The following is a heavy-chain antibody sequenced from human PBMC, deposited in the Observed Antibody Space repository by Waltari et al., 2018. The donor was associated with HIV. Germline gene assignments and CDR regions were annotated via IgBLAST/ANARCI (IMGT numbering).Heavy chain of an antibody. Sequence: QVQVQESGPGLVTPSETLSLNCTVSGGSISSHYWSWIRQTPGKGLERIGYIFYDGRTDYNPSLKSRVTLAVDTSKNQFSLNLRSVTTADTAVYYCARGLVPIDFNGMDVWGQGTMVTVSS. V-gene: IGHV4-59*11. CDR1: GGSISSHY. CDR2: IFYDGRT. J-gene: IGHJ6*02. D-gene: IGHD3-16*01. CDR3: ARGLVPIDFNGMDV.